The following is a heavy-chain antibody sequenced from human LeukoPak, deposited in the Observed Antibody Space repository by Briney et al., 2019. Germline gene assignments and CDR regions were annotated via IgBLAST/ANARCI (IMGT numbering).Heavy chain of an antibody. Sequence: ASVKVSCKVSGYTLTELSMHWVRQAPGKGLEWMGGFDPEDGETIYAQKFQGRVTMTEDTSTDTAYMELSSLRSEDTAVYYCATYRGSWYKSSFDYWGQGTLVTVSS. CDR3: ATYRGSWYKSSFDY. D-gene: IGHD6-13*01. V-gene: IGHV1-24*01. CDR2: FDPEDGET. CDR1: GYTLTELS. J-gene: IGHJ4*02.